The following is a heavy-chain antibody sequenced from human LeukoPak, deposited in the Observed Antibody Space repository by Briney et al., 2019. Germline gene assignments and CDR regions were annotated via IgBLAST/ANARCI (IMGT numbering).Heavy chain of an antibody. Sequence: PGRSLRLSCAASGFTFSSYGMHWVRQAPGKGLEWVAVISYDGSNKYYADSVKGRFTISRDNSKNTLYLQMNSLRAEDTAVYYCAKDLHYDILTGYFDPWGQGTLVTVSS. CDR3: AKDLHYDILTGYFDP. V-gene: IGHV3-30*18. J-gene: IGHJ5*02. CDR2: ISYDGSNK. CDR1: GFTFSSYG. D-gene: IGHD3-9*01.